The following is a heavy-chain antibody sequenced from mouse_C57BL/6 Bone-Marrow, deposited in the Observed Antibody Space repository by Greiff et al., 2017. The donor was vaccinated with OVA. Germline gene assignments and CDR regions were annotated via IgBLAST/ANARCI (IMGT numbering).Heavy chain of an antibody. Sequence: LQESGPELVKPGASVKLSCKASGYTFTSYDINWVKQRPGQGLEWIGWIYPRDGSTKYNEKFKGKATLTVDTSSSTAYMELHSLTSEDSAVYCGAGGATVVATRYFDVWGTGTTVTVSS. V-gene: IGHV1-85*01. CDR1: GYTFTSYD. CDR2: IYPRDGST. D-gene: IGHD1-1*01. CDR3: AGGATVVATRYFDV. J-gene: IGHJ1*03.